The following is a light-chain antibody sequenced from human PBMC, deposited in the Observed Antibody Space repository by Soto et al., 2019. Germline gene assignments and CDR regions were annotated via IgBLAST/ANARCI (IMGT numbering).Light chain of an antibody. CDR2: HAS. CDR1: QCLXSRY. CDR3: QQRSNGTPT. V-gene: IGKV3D-20*02. Sequence: IGVTHSAGTLSLSPGESATLTCRAGQCLXSRYLAWDQQKPGQAPGLLXDHASSRATGIPDRLSGNGSGTDFSLSISRMEPEDFAVYYCQQRSNGTPTVGQGTRLEIK. J-gene: IGKJ5*01.